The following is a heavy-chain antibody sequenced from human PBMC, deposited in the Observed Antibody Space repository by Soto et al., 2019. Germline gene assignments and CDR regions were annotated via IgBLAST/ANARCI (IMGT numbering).Heavy chain of an antibody. CDR3: ARDPGIAVAGTRGSYYYGMDV. CDR1: GFTFSSYG. J-gene: IGHJ6*02. CDR2: IWYDGSNK. D-gene: IGHD6-19*01. V-gene: IGHV3-33*01. Sequence: GGSLRLSCAASGFTFSSYGMHWVRQAPGKGLEWVAVIWYDGSNKYYADSVKGRFTISRDNSKNTLYLQMNSLRAEDTAVYYCARDPGIAVAGTRGSYYYGMDVWGQGTTVTVSS.